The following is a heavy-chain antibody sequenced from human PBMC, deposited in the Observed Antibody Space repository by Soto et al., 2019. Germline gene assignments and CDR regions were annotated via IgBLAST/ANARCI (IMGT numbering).Heavy chain of an antibody. J-gene: IGHJ4*02. CDR1: AFTFRSYV. Sequence: QVQLVESGGGVVQPGTSLRLSCVGSAFTFRSYVIHWVRQAPGKGLEWVALTSYDGSNNFYGDSVKGRFTISRHNSRNTVELQMDSLRFEDTALYYCARGGTTGGLDVWGQGTLVSVSS. CDR2: TSYDGSNN. V-gene: IGHV3-33*05. CDR3: ARGGTTGGLDV. D-gene: IGHD3-16*01.